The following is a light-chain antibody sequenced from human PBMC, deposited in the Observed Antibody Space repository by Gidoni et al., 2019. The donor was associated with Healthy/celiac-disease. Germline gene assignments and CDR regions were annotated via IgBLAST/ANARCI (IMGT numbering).Light chain of an antibody. Sequence: QSALTQPASVSGSPGQSITISCTGTSSAVGSYNLVSWYQQPPGKAPKLMIYEVSKRPSVVSNRFSGSKSGNTASLTISGLQAEDEADYYCCSYAGTWVFGGGTKLTVL. CDR3: CSYAGTWV. V-gene: IGLV2-23*02. J-gene: IGLJ3*02. CDR2: EVS. CDR1: SSAVGSYNL.